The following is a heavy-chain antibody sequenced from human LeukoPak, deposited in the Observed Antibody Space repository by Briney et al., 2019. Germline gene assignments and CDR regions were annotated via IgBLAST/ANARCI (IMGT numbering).Heavy chain of an antibody. J-gene: IGHJ4*02. CDR2: IKQDGSEK. V-gene: IGHV3-7*01. CDR3: ARNVYRTFDS. D-gene: IGHD1-14*01. CDR1: GFTFSTYW. Sequence: GGSLRLSCAASGFTFSTYWMSWVRQAPGKGLEWVANIKQDGSEKYYVDSVKDRFTISRDNAKNSLYLRMNSLRVEDTAVYYCARNVYRTFDSWDQGTLVTVSS.